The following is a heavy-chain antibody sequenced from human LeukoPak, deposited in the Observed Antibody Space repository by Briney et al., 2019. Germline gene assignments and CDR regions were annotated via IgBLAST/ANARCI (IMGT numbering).Heavy chain of an antibody. J-gene: IGHJ4*02. CDR1: GFAFSNYG. CDR2: IGSDGSNK. CDR3: AKSRGYIYGYCDY. V-gene: IGHV3-30*02. D-gene: IGHD5-18*01. Sequence: GGSLRLSCAASGFAFSNYGMHWVRQAPGKGLEWVAFIGSDGSNKDYADSVKGRFTISRDNSKNTMHLQMNSLRAEDTAVYYCAKSRGYIYGYCDYWGQGTLVTVSS.